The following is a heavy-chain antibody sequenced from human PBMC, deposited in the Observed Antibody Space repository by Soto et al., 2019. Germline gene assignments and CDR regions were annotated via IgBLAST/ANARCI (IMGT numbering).Heavy chain of an antibody. D-gene: IGHD4-17*01. V-gene: IGHV1-46*03. J-gene: IGHJ5*02. Sequence: ASVKVSCKASGYTFTSYYMHWVRQAPGQGLEWMGIINPSGGSTSYAQKFQGRVTMTRDTSTSTVYMELSSLRSEDTAVYYCARDNTVTHRGGWFDPWGQGTLVTVSS. CDR2: INPSGGST. CDR3: ARDNTVTHRGGWFDP. CDR1: GYTFTSYY.